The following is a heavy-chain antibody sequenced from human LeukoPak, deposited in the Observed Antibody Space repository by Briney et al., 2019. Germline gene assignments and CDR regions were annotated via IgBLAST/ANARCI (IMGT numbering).Heavy chain of an antibody. CDR2: IKSDGKT. J-gene: IGHJ1*01. CDR3: ARAPSEVGGYYPEYFRH. V-gene: IGHV3-74*01. Sequence: GGSLRLSCEASGFTFSRYWMHWVRQAPGKGLVWVSRIKSDGKTNYAASVKGRFTISRDNAKNTVSLQMDSLRAEDTGVYYCARAPSEVGGYYPEYFRHWGQGTLVTVSS. CDR1: GFTFSRYW. D-gene: IGHD3-22*01.